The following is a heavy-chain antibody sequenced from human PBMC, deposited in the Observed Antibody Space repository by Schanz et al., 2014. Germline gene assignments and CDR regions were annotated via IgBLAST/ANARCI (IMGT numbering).Heavy chain of an antibody. Sequence: QLQLVQSGAEVKKPGSSVKVSCKASGYTFTGYYMHWVRQAPGQGLEWMGWINPNSGTTNYAQKFQGWVTMTRDTSISTAYMELSRLKSDDTAVYYCARGGYSSGWYDRDIAHFDYWGQGTLVTVSS. CDR2: INPNSGTT. CDR1: GYTFTGYY. V-gene: IGHV1-2*04. CDR3: ARGGYSSGWYDRDIAHFDY. J-gene: IGHJ4*02. D-gene: IGHD6-19*01.